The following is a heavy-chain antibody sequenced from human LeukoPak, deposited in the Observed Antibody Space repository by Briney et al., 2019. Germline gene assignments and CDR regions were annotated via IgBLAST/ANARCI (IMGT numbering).Heavy chain of an antibody. Sequence: SETLSLTCAVYDGSFSGYYWSWVRQPPGKGLEWIGEIYHSGYTNYNPSLKSRVTISVDTSKNQFSLKLSSVTAADTAVYYCARGYGDYVLRYFDYWGQGTLVTVSS. J-gene: IGHJ4*02. D-gene: IGHD4-17*01. V-gene: IGHV4-34*01. CDR2: IYHSGYT. CDR1: DGSFSGYY. CDR3: ARGYGDYVLRYFDY.